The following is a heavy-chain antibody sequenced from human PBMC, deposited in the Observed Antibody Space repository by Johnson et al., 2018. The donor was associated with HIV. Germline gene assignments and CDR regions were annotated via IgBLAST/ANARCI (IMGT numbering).Heavy chain of an antibody. CDR1: GFTFSSYE. CDR3: ARDRSLWFRELWPRDAFDM. CDR2: ISSSGSTI. Sequence: VQLVESGGGLVQPGGSLRLSCAASGFTFSSYEMNWVRQAPGKGLEWVSYISSSGSTIYYADSVKGRFTISRDNAKNSLYLQMNSLRAEDTAVYYCARDRSLWFRELWPRDAFDMWGQGTKITVSS. D-gene: IGHD3-10*01. V-gene: IGHV3-48*03. J-gene: IGHJ3*02.